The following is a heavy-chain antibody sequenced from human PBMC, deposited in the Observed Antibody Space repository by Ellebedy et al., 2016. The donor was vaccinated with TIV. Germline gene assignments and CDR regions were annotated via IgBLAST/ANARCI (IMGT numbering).Heavy chain of an antibody. CDR3: AKPYDILISPFHH. J-gene: IGHJ1*01. D-gene: IGHD3-9*01. V-gene: IGHV3-7*03. Sequence: GESLKISCEASGFSFDIYSMHWVRQAPGRGLEWVASIRQDGGDRQYADSVRGRVTISRDNSKNTLFLQMNSLRAEDTAVYYCAKPYDILISPFHHWGQGTLVTVSS. CDR2: IRQDGGDR. CDR1: GFSFDIYS.